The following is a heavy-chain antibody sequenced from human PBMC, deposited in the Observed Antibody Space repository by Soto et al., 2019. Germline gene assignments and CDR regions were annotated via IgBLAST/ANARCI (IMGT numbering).Heavy chain of an antibody. D-gene: IGHD3-22*01. CDR2: IKQDGSHK. J-gene: IGHJ4*02. CDR3: ARGSSVYDSSGYAFDY. V-gene: IGHV3-7*01. Sequence: GGSLRLSCAASGFTFNNYDLAWVRQAPGKGLGWVANIKQDGSHKYYVDSVKGRFTMSRDNAKNSLYLQMSSLRAEDTAVYYCARGSSVYDSSGYAFDYWGQGSLVTVSS. CDR1: GFTFNNYD.